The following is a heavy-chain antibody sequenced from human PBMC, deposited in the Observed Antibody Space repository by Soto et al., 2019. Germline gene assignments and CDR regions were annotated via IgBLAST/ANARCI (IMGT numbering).Heavy chain of an antibody. D-gene: IGHD4-17*01. CDR1: GYTFTSYY. J-gene: IGHJ5*02. V-gene: IGHV1-46*01. CDR3: GRVGPYGDRLGWFDP. CDR2: INPSGGST. Sequence: SVKVACKASGYTFTSYYMHWVRQAPGQGLEWMGIINPSGGSTSYAQKFQGRVTMTRDTSTSTVYMELSSLRYEDKVVYYRGRVGPYGDRLGWFDPWEQGTLVTVSS.